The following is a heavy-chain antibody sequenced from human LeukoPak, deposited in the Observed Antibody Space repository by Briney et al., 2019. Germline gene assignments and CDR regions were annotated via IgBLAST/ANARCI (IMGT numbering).Heavy chain of an antibody. CDR3: ARGAYCSGSCPSAFDI. D-gene: IGHD2-15*01. CDR1: GFTFSTYA. Sequence: PGGSLRLSCAASGFTFSTYAMYWVRQAPGKGLEWVSIIWYDGSNKFYADSVKGRFTISRDNSKNTLYLQMNSLRAEDTAVYYCARGAYCSGSCPSAFDIWGQGTMVTVSS. CDR2: IWYDGSNK. J-gene: IGHJ3*02. V-gene: IGHV3-33*01.